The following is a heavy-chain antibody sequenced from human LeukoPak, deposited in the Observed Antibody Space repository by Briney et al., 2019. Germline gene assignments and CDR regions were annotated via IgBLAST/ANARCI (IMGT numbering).Heavy chain of an antibody. CDR1: GGSISSYY. CDR3: ASHPLRGGYYYGMDV. V-gene: IGHV4-59*08. J-gene: IGHJ6*02. CDR2: IYYSGST. D-gene: IGHD3-10*01. Sequence: PSETLSLTCTVSGGSISSYYWNWIRQPPGKGLEWIGYIYYSGSTNYNPSLKSRVTISVDTSKNQFSLKLSSVTAADTAVYYCASHPLRGGYYYGMDVWGQGTTVTVSS.